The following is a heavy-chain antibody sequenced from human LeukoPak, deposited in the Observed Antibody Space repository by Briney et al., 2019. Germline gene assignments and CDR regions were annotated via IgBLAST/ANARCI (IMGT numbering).Heavy chain of an antibody. D-gene: IGHD2-2*02. CDR2: IPYDGSNK. V-gene: IGHV3-30*02. J-gene: IGHJ6*03. Sequence: PGGSLRLSCAASGFTFSSYGMHWVRQAPGKGLEWVAFIPYDGSNKYYADSVKGRFTISRDNSKNTLYLQMNSLRAEDTAVYYCAKDGARDIVVVPAAIAGSGYYYMDVWGKGTTVTVSS. CDR3: AKDGARDIVVVPAAIAGSGYYYMDV. CDR1: GFTFSSYG.